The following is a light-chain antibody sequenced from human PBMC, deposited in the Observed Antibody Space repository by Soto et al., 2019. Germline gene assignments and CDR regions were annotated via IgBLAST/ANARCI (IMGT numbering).Light chain of an antibody. CDR2: AAS. CDR3: QQYGGAPV. J-gene: IGKJ1*01. Sequence: EIVLTQSPGTLSLSPGERVTLSCRASQSVVSSYLAWYQQKPGQAPRLLIYAASSRATGIPDRFSGSGSGTDFTLIISRLEPEDFAVYYCQQYGGAPVFGQGTKVDIK. CDR1: QSVVSSY. V-gene: IGKV3-20*01.